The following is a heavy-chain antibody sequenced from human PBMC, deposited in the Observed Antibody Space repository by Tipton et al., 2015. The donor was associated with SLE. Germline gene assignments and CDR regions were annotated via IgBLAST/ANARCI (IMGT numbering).Heavy chain of an antibody. Sequence: QSGAEVKKPGASVKVSCKASGYTFTSYGISWVRQAPGQGLEWMGGIIPIFGTANYAQKFQGRVTITADESTSTAYMELSSLRAEDTAVYYCARDLSGSSSWYPDAFDIWGQGTMVTVSS. CDR3: ARDLSGSSSWYPDAFDI. CDR1: GYTFTSYG. CDR2: IIPIFGTA. J-gene: IGHJ3*02. D-gene: IGHD6-13*01. V-gene: IGHV1-69*13.